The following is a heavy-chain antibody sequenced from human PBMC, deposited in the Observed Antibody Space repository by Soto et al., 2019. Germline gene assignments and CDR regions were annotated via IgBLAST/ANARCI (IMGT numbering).Heavy chain of an antibody. CDR3: ATPVWAADGVDV. CDR2: IYPGDADT. V-gene: IGHV5-51*01. D-gene: IGHD3-16*01. Sequence: EVQLVQSGAEVKKPGESLKISCKGSGYSFTSFSIGWVRQMPGKGLEWMGIIYPGDADTRYSPSFQGQVTISADKSISPASLPWSSLKASNTAMYFGATPVWAADGVDVWGQGTTVTVSS. J-gene: IGHJ6*02. CDR1: GYSFTSFS.